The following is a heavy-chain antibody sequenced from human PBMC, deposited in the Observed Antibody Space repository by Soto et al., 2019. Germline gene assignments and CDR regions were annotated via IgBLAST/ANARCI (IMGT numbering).Heavy chain of an antibody. CDR1: GGSFSGYY. CDR2: INHSGST. D-gene: IGHD4-17*01. Sequence: QVQLQQWGAGLLKPSETLSLTCAVYGGSFSGYYWSWIRQPPGKGLECVGEINHSGSTNYNPSRKSRVTISVDTSKNQFSLKLSSVTAADTAVYYCARLGYGDDWYFDLWGRGTLVTVSS. J-gene: IGHJ2*01. CDR3: ARLGYGDDWYFDL. V-gene: IGHV4-34*01.